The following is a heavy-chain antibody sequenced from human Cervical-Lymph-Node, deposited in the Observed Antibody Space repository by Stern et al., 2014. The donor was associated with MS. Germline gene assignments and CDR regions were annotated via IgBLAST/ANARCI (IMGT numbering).Heavy chain of an antibody. Sequence: QLQLQESGPGLVRPSETLSLTCTVSGGSITTYYWSWIRQPPGQGLEWIAYFDYTGTTTYNPSLKSRVTISADPSKNQLTLKLPSVTAAGPAVYFCGKNAVPYYWGPGILGPV. CDR1: GGSITTYY. CDR3: GKNAVPYY. CDR2: FDYTGTT. J-gene: IGHJ4*03. V-gene: IGHV4-59*01. D-gene: IGHD2-2*01.